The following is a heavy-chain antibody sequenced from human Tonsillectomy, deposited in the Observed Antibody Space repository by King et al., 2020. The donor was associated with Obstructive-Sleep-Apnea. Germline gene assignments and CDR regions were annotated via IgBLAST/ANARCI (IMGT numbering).Heavy chain of an antibody. Sequence: LQLQESGPGLVKPSETLSLTCTVSGVSISRSSYYWGWIGQPPGKGLEWVVSSYYSESTYYNPSLKSRVNISVDTSKNQFSLKLSSVTAADTAWYYCAREPLLRVSSYYYYYGMDVWGQGTTVTVSS. CDR3: AREPLLRVSSYYYYYGMDV. CDR2: SYYSEST. J-gene: IGHJ6*01. D-gene: IGHD2-15*01. V-gene: IGHV4-39*07. CDR1: GVSISRSSYY.